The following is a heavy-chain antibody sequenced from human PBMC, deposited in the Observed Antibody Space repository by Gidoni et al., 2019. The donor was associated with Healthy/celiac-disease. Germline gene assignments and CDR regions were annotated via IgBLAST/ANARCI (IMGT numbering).Heavy chain of an antibody. D-gene: IGHD2-2*01. CDR1: GYTFTSYG. Sequence: QVQLVQSGAEVKKPGAPVKVSCQPSGYTFTSYGLSWVRQAPGQGLEWMGWISAYNGNTNYAQKLQGRVTMTTDTSTSTAYMELRSLRSDDTAVYYCARDRASLEASYIVVVPAASYYYGMDVWGQGTTVTVSS. J-gene: IGHJ6*02. CDR3: ARDRASLEASYIVVVPAASYYYGMDV. V-gene: IGHV1-18*04. CDR2: ISAYNGNT.